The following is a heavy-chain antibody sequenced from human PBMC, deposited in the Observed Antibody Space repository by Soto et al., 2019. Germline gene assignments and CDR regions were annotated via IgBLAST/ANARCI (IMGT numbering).Heavy chain of an antibody. CDR2: IYSSGST. J-gene: IGHJ6*02. Sequence: SETLSLTCAVSGGSIGSSSYFWGWIRQSPETGLEWIGTIYSSGSTYYNPSLKSRITMSIDTSKNQFSLKLGSVTAADTAVYYCTRRRFGARGVTTMDVWGPGTTVTVSS. CDR1: GGSIGSSSYF. V-gene: IGHV4-39*01. D-gene: IGHD3-10*01. CDR3: TRRRFGARGVTTMDV.